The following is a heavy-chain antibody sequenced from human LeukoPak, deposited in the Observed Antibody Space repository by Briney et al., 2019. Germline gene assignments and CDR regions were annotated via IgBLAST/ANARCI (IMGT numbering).Heavy chain of an antibody. CDR3: ATSGWYLLPGVY. V-gene: IGHV4-38-2*02. D-gene: IGHD6-19*01. CDR2: IYHRGTT. CDR1: GYSISSGYF. J-gene: IGHJ4*02. Sequence: SETLSLTCIVSGYSISSGYFWGWVRQPPGKDLEWIGSIYHRGTTHYNPSLKSRVAISVDTSKNQFSLKLSSVTAADTAVYYCATSGWYLLPGVYWGQGTLVTVSS.